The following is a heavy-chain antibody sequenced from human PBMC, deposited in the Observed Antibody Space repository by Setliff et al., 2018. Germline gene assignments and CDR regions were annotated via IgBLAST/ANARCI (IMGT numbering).Heavy chain of an antibody. V-gene: IGHV4-31*01. Sequence: SETLSLTCTVSGDSIMSPTYTWTWIRQLPGKGLEWIGYISRSGSTSYNSSLKRQITISLDTSKNQFFLNLSSVTAADTATYYCARGGSTIASRPDLVYFDSWGRGALVTVSS. CDR3: ARGGSTIASRPDLVYFDS. CDR2: ISRSGST. D-gene: IGHD6-6*01. J-gene: IGHJ4*02. CDR1: GDSIMSPTYT.